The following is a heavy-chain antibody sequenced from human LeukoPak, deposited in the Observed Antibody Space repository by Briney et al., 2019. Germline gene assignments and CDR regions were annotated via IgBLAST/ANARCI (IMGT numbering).Heavy chain of an antibody. Sequence: ASVKVSCKVSGYTLTELSMHWVRQAPGKGLEWMGGFDPEDGETIYAQKFQGRVTMTEDTSTDTAYMELNSLRAEDTAVYYCARYATVAAHRDFDYWGQGTLVTVSS. CDR2: FDPEDGET. J-gene: IGHJ4*02. CDR1: GYTLTELS. D-gene: IGHD6-19*01. V-gene: IGHV1-24*01. CDR3: ARYATVAAHRDFDY.